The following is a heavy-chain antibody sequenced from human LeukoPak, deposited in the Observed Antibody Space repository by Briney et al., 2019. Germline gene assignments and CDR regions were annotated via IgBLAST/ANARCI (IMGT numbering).Heavy chain of an antibody. CDR1: GFTFSDYS. V-gene: IGHV3-21*01. Sequence: GGSLRLSCAASGFTFSDYSMNWVRQAPGKGLEWVSSISSSSSYIYYADSVKGRFTVSRDNSKNTLYLQMNSLRAEDTAVYYCARARSSYGYGDAFDIWGQGTMVTVSS. J-gene: IGHJ3*02. D-gene: IGHD5-18*01. CDR3: ARARSSYGYGDAFDI. CDR2: ISSSSSYI.